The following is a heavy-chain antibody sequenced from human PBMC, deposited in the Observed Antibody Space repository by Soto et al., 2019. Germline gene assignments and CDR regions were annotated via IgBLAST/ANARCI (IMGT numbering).Heavy chain of an antibody. CDR3: ARVRSVERFLEWPHYYYYYGMDV. D-gene: IGHD3-3*01. Sequence: ASVKVSCKASGYTFTSYGISWVRQAPGQGLEWMGWISAYNGNTNYAQKLQGRVTMTTDTSTSTAYMELRSLRSDDTAVYYCARVRSVERFLEWPHYYYYYGMDVWGQGTTVTVSS. CDR1: GYTFTSYG. CDR2: ISAYNGNT. V-gene: IGHV1-18*01. J-gene: IGHJ6*02.